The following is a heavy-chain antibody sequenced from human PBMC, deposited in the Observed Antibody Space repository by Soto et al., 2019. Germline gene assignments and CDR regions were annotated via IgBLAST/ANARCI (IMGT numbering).Heavy chain of an antibody. CDR2: VYSTEIT. CDR1: GDSISSYF. CDR3: ARGSEDWFDP. J-gene: IGHJ5*02. Sequence: SETLSLTCTVSGDSISSYFWSWIRQPPGKGLEWIGYVYSTEITNYNPSLKSRVAMSIDTSKNQFSLKVRSVTAADTAVYYCARGSEDWFDPWGQGTLVTVS. V-gene: IGHV4-59*01.